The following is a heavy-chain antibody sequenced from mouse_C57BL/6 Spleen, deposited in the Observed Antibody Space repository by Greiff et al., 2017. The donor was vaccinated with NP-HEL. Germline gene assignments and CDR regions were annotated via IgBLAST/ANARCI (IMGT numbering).Heavy chain of an antibody. J-gene: IGHJ1*03. V-gene: IGHV1-54*01. CDR1: GYAFANYL. CDR2: INPGSGGT. CDR3: ARGDAMVTTRYFDV. D-gene: IGHD2-2*01. Sequence: VQLQQSGAELVRPGTSVKVSCKASGYAFANYLIEWVKQRPGQGLEWIGVINPGSGGTNYNEKFKGKATLTADKSSSTAYMQLSSLTSEDSAVYFCARGDAMVTTRYFDVWGTGTTVTVSS.